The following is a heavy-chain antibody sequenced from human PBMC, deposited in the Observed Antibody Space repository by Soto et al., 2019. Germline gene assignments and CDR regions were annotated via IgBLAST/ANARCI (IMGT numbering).Heavy chain of an antibody. Sequence: EGREWVSASSGSGGSTYYADSVEGRFIISRHNAKNTLYLQMNSLQVEDTAVYYCARSYSGCFFFQAEDGLRDTVTVSAFLLNRSSDL. CDR3: ARSYSGCFFFQAEDGLRDTVTVSAFLLNRSSDL. V-gene: IGHV3-23*01. D-gene: IGHD1-26*01. J-gene: IGHJ2*01. CDR2: SSGSGGST.